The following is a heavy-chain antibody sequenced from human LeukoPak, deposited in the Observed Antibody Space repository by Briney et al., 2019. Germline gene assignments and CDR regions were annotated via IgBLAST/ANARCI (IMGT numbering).Heavy chain of an antibody. CDR2: IYYRGST. J-gene: IGHJ4*02. CDR3: ARSQWPPRFDY. Sequence: PSETLSLTCTVSGGSISDYYWTWIRQPPGKGLEWIGFIYYRGSTNYNSSLKSRVTMSVDASKSQFSLQLRSVTAADTAVYYCARSQWPPRFDYWGQGILDTVSS. CDR1: GGSISDYY. V-gene: IGHV4-59*01. D-gene: IGHD6-19*01.